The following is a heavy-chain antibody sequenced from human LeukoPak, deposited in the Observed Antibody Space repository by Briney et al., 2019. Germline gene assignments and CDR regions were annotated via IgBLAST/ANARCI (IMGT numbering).Heavy chain of an antibody. D-gene: IGHD4-11*01. J-gene: IGHJ4*02. CDR1: GYILNEYA. Sequence: ASVTVSFKVSGYILNEYALHWVRQAPGQRLEWMGWINTATFKTRYSQKFQGRLTIASDTSASTAYMELSSLRSEDTAIYFCARVNDYIGTYYFDFWGQRTLVTVSS. CDR3: ARVNDYIGTYYFDF. CDR2: INTATFKT. V-gene: IGHV1-3*04.